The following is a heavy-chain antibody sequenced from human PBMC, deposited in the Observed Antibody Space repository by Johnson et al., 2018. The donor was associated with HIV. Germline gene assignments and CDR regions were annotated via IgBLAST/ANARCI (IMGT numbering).Heavy chain of an antibody. CDR3: ARTGVLGAFDI. CDR1: GFTFSSYA. CDR2: INWNGGST. V-gene: IGHV3-NL1*01. Sequence: QVQLVESGGGVVQPGRSLRLSCAASGFTFSSYAMHWVRQAPGKGLEWVSGINWNGGSTGYADSVKGRFTISRDNSKNTLYLQMNSLRAGDTAVYYCARTGVLGAFDIWGQGTMVTVSS. J-gene: IGHJ3*02. D-gene: IGHD2-8*02.